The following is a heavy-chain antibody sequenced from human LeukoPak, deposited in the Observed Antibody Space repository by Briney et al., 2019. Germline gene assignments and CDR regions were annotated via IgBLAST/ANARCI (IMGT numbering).Heavy chain of an antibody. CDR3: VRARDPLHIDL. V-gene: IGHV3-48*04. Sequence: GGSLRLSCVASGFSFSSYSFNWVRQAPGQGLEWVSYITASSSTIDYADSVKGRLTISRDNAKRSLYLLLTSLRVEDTAVYYCVRARDPLHIDLWGQGTLVTVSS. CDR1: GFSFSSYS. J-gene: IGHJ5*02. D-gene: IGHD6-6*01. CDR2: ITASSSTI.